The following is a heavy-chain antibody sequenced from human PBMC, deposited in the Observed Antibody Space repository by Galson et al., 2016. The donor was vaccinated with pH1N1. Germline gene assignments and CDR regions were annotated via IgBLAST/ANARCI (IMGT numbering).Heavy chain of an antibody. Sequence: SVKVSCKASGFTFSDSTMQWVRQARGQRLEWIGWIVVGSGDTNYAQKFQERVTITRDMSTSTAYMELTTLRSEDTAVYYCAADTQFLAYPTRRYYYYAMDVWGQGTTVTVSS. D-gene: IGHD3-3*01. CDR3: AADTQFLAYPTRRYYYYAMDV. J-gene: IGHJ6*02. CDR1: GFTFSDST. CDR2: IVVGSGDT. V-gene: IGHV1-58*02.